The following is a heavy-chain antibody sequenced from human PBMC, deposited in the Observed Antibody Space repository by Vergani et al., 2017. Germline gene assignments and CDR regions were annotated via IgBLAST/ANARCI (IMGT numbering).Heavy chain of an antibody. CDR3: ARSRGGYYDGSGSFFDY. D-gene: IGHD3-10*01. CDR1: GGSISSGSYY. J-gene: IGHJ4*02. CDR2: IYTSGST. Sequence: QVQLQESGPGLVKPSQTLSLTCTVSGGSISSGSYYWSWIRQPAGKGLEWIGRIYTSGSTNYNPSLKSRVTISVDTSKNQFSLKLSSVTAADTAVYYCARSRGGYYDGSGSFFDYWGQGTLVTVSS. V-gene: IGHV4-61*02.